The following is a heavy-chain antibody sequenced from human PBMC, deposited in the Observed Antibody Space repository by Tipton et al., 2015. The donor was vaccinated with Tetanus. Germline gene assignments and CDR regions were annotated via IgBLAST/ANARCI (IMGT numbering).Heavy chain of an antibody. V-gene: IGHV6-1*01. CDR3: AREWGTRDRSNWFDP. D-gene: IGHD1-7*01. J-gene: IGHJ5*02. CDR1: GDSVFSNSAT. CDR2: TFYRSKWYN. Sequence: GLVKPSQTLSLTCAISGDSVFSNSATWNWFRQSPSRGLEWLGRTFYRSKWYNDYAVSVKSRISIHPDTAENQFSLQLNSVTPEGTAIYYCAREWGTRDRSNWFDPWGQGTLVTVSS.